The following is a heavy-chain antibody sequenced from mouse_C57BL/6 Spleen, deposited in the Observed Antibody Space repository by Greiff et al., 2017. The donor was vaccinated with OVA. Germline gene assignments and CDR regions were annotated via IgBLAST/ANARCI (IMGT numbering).Heavy chain of an antibody. CDR2: IDPSDSET. CDR3: AGVITTVVARYFDV. J-gene: IGHJ1*03. V-gene: IGHV1-52*01. D-gene: IGHD1-1*01. Sequence: QVQLQQPGAELVRPGSSVKLSCKASGYTFTSYWMHWVKQRPIQGLEWIGNIDPSDSETHYNQKFKDKATLTVDKSSSTAYMQLSSLTAEDAAVYYCAGVITTVVARYFDVWGTGTTVTVSS. CDR1: GYTFTSYW.